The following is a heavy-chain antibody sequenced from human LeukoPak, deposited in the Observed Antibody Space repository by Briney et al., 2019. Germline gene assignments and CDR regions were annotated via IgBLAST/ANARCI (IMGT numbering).Heavy chain of an antibody. V-gene: IGHV3-23*01. D-gene: IGHD2-2*01. J-gene: IGHJ6*02. CDR3: ARGSSTSYYYYGMDV. CDR1: GFTFSSYA. Sequence: GGSLRLSCAASGFTFSSYAMSWDRQAPGKGLEWVSAISGSGGSTYYADSVKGRFTISRDNSKNTLYLQMNSLRAEDTAVYYCARGSSTSYYYYGMDVWGQGTTVTVSS. CDR2: ISGSGGST.